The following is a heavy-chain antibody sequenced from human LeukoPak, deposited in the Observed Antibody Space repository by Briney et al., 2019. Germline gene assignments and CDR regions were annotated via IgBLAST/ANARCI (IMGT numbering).Heavy chain of an antibody. J-gene: IGHJ4*02. Sequence: SVKVSCKASGGTFSSYAISWVRQAPGQGLEWMGRIIPIFGTANYAQKFQGRVTITTDESTSTAYMELISLRSEDTAVYYCAREEGYYSGSYHLDYWGQGTLVTVSS. CDR1: GGTFSSYA. V-gene: IGHV1-69*05. CDR2: IIPIFGTA. CDR3: AREEGYYSGSYHLDY. D-gene: IGHD1-26*01.